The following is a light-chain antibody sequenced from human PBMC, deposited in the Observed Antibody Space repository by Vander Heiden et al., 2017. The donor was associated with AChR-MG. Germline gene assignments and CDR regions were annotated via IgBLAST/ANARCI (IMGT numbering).Light chain of an antibody. CDR2: DAS. Sequence: EIVLTQSPATLSLSPGERATLSCRASQSVSRYLAWYQQKPGQGPRLLIYDASNRATGIPARFSGSGSGTDFTLTISSLEPEDFAVYYCQQRSNWPSSTFGQGTRLEIK. CDR3: QQRSNWPSST. CDR1: QSVSRY. V-gene: IGKV3-11*01. J-gene: IGKJ5*01.